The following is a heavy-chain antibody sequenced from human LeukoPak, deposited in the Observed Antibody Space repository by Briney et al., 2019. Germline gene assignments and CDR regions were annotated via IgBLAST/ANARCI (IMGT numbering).Heavy chain of an antibody. CDR2: IYYSGST. CDR1: GGSISSSSYY. J-gene: IGHJ4*02. V-gene: IGHV4-39*07. Sequence: SETLSLTCTVSGGSISSSSYYWGWIRQPPGKGLEWIGSIYYSGSTNYNPSLKSRVTISVDTSKNQFSLKLSSVTAADTAVYYCARRRPNTGIVGGDFDYWGQGTLVTVSS. D-gene: IGHD1-26*01. CDR3: ARRRPNTGIVGGDFDY.